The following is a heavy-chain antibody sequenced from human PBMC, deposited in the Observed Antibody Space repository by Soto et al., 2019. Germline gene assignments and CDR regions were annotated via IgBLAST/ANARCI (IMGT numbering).Heavy chain of an antibody. CDR1: GFTFSRYG. J-gene: IGHJ6*02. D-gene: IGHD2-2*03. CDR3: ARDGYCVSPTCYFLPDV. V-gene: IGHV3-48*02. CDR2: ISSSSSTI. Sequence: EVQVVESGGGLVQPGGSLRLSCAASGFTFSRYGMNWVRQAPGKGLEWVAYISSSSSTIYYADSVKGRFTISRDNAKNXXYLQMNSLRDEDTAVYYCARDGYCVSPTCYFLPDVWGQGTTVTVSS.